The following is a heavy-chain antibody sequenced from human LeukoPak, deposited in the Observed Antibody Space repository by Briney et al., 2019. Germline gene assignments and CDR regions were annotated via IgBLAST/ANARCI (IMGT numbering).Heavy chain of an antibody. CDR1: GFTFSSYW. CDR3: ARDHGDDSSGYYFA. CDR2: INSDGSST. Sequence: GGSLRLPCAASGFTFSSYWMHWVRQAPGKGLVWVSRINSDGSSTSYADSVKGRFTISRDNSKNTLYLQMNSLRAEDTAVYYCARDHGDDSSGYYFAWGQGTLVTVSS. J-gene: IGHJ5*02. V-gene: IGHV3-74*01. D-gene: IGHD3-22*01.